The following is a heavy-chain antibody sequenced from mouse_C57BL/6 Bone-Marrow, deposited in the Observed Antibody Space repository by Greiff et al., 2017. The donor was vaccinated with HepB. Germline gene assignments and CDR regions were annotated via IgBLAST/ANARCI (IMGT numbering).Heavy chain of an antibody. CDR1: GYTFTDYE. Sequence: QVQLQQSGAELVRPGASVTLSCKASGYTFTDYEMHWVKQTPVHGLEWIGAIDPETGGTAYNQKFKGKAILTADKSSSTAYMELSSLTSEDSADYYCTRFHYYYGSSYLYFDVWGTGTTVTVSS. D-gene: IGHD1-1*01. V-gene: IGHV1-15*01. CDR2: IDPETGGT. CDR3: TRFHYYYGSSYLYFDV. J-gene: IGHJ1*03.